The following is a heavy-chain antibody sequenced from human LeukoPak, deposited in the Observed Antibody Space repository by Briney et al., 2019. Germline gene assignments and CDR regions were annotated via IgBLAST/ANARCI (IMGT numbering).Heavy chain of an antibody. CDR2: IYTSGST. CDR1: GGSISSGSYY. J-gene: IGHJ6*03. Sequence: PSQTLSLTCTVSGGSISSGSYYWSWIRQPGGKGLEWIGRIYTSGSTNYNPSLKSRVTISVDTSKNQFSLKLSSVTAADTAVYYCARDVMLPPYYYYYYMDVWGKGTTVTVSS. D-gene: IGHD2-15*01. V-gene: IGHV4-61*02. CDR3: ARDVMLPPYYYYYYMDV.